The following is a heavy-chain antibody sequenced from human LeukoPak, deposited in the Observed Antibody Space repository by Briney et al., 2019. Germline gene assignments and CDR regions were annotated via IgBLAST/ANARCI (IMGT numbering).Heavy chain of an antibody. CDR2: ISWKSGSI. V-gene: IGHV3-9*03. J-gene: IGHJ3*01. Sequence: GGSLRLFWAASGFTFDDYAMHWVRQRPGKGLEWVSGISWKSGSIGYADSVQGRFSISRDNAKNSLYLQMNSLGAEDMALYYCAKTLKSQDYYVSSSFWESGDSDVWGQGTVVTVSS. CDR3: AKTLKSQDYYVSSSFWESGDSDV. CDR1: GFTFDDYA. D-gene: IGHD3-22*01.